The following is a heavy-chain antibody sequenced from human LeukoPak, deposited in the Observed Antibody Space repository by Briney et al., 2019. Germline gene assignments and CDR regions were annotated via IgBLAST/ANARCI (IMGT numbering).Heavy chain of an antibody. CDR2: INPNSGGT. CDR1: GYTFTGYY. J-gene: IGHJ4*02. CDR3: ARGAGSGYYSYDY. Sequence: GASVKVSCKASGYTFTGYYMHWVRQAPGQGLEWMGRINPNSGGTNHAQKFQDRVTMTRDTSINTAYMELSRLRSDDTAVYYCARGAGSGYYSYDYWGQGTLVTVSS. D-gene: IGHD3-22*01. V-gene: IGHV1-2*06.